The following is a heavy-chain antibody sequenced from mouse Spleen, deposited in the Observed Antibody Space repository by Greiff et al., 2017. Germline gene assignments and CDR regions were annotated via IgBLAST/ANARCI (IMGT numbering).Heavy chain of an antibody. V-gene: IGHV1-55*01. CDR2: IYPGSGST. D-gene: IGHD4-1*01. CDR3: ARGGEHWAYYLDY. J-gene: IGHJ2*01. CDR1: GYTFTSYW. Sequence: QVQLQQPGAELVKPGASVQMSCKASGYTFTSYWITWVKQRPGQGLEWIGDIYPGSGSTNYNEKFKSKATLTVDTSSSTAYMQLSSLTSEDSAVYYCARGGEHWAYYLDYWGQGTTLTVSS.